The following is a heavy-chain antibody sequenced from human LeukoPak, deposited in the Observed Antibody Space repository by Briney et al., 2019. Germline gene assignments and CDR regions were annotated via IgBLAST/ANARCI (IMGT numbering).Heavy chain of an antibody. CDR2: INHSGST. J-gene: IGHJ5*02. V-gene: IGHV4-34*01. Sequence: SETLSLTCAVYGGSFSGYYWSWIRQPPGKGLEWIGEINHSGSTNYNPSLKSRVTISVDTSKNQFSLKLSSVSAADTAVYYCARGGEVVYRVLNWFDPWGQGTLVTVSS. D-gene: IGHD2-2*01. CDR3: ARGGEVVYRVLNWFDP. CDR1: GGSFSGYY.